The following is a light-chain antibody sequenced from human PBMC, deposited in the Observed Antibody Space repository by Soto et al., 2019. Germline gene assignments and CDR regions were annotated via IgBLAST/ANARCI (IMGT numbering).Light chain of an antibody. CDR3: QQSITYPWT. CDR1: QNIDMY. J-gene: IGKJ1*01. V-gene: IGKV1-5*03. Sequence: DIQMTQSPSTLSASAGDRVTITCRASQNIDMYLAWYQQKPGQAPSLLIYRASSLQSGVPSRFSGSGSGTEFTLTISSLHPDDFATYYCQQSITYPWTFGQGTKVDIK. CDR2: RAS.